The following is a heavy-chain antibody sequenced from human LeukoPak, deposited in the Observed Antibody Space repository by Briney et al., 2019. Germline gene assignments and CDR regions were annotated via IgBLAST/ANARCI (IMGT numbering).Heavy chain of an antibody. CDR1: GFTFSDYY. Sequence: PGGSLRLSCAASGFTFSDYYMSWIRQPPGKGLEWIGEINHSGSTNYNPSLKSRVTISVDTSKNQFSLKLSSVTAADTAVYYCARARLQLKKFDYWGQGTLVTVSS. CDR3: ARARLQLKKFDY. D-gene: IGHD5-24*01. V-gene: IGHV4-34*01. CDR2: INHSGST. J-gene: IGHJ4*02.